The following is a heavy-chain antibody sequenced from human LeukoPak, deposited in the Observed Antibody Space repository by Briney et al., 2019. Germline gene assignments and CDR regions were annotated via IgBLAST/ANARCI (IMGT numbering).Heavy chain of an antibody. J-gene: IGHJ4*02. D-gene: IGHD5-24*01. CDR2: ISGSGGST. Sequence: PGGSLRLSCAASGFTFSDYAMSWVRQAPGKGLEWVSAISGSGGSTYYADSVKGRFTISRDNSKNTLYLQMNSLRAEDTAVYYCAKDALRGLALGSAYFDYWGQGTLVTVSS. CDR1: GFTFSDYA. CDR3: AKDALRGLALGSAYFDY. V-gene: IGHV3-23*01.